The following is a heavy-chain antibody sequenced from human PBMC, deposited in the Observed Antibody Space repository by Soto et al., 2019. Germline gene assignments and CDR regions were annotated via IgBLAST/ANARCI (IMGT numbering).Heavy chain of an antibody. CDR2: ISNDGNDE. D-gene: IGHD2-15*01. Sequence: VQLAESGGGVVQPGTSLRLSCVASGFSFSSYGMSWVRQAPGKGLEWVAVISNDGNDEFYADSVKGRFTISRDNSKSTLHLQMNSLKLEDAALYFCVRGRGASCRDLTCYMFDSWGQGNLVTVS. CDR1: GFSFSSYG. J-gene: IGHJ4*02. CDR3: VRGRGASCRDLTCYMFDS. V-gene: IGHV3-30*03.